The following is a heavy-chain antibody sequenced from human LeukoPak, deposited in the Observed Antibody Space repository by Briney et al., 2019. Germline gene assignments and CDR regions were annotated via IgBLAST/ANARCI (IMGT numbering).Heavy chain of an antibody. J-gene: IGHJ4*02. CDR2: IYPGDSDT. Sequence: GESLKISCKGSGYSFTSYWIGWVRQMPGKGLEWMGIIYPGDSDTRYSPSFQGQVTISADKPISTAYLQWSSLKASDTAMYYCARLQYYDILTGYYNFFDYWGQGTLVTVSS. CDR1: GYSFTSYW. CDR3: ARLQYYDILTGYYNFFDY. D-gene: IGHD3-9*01. V-gene: IGHV5-51*01.